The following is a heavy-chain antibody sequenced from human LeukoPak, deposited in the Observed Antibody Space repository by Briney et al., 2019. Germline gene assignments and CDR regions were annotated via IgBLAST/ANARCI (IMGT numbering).Heavy chain of an antibody. V-gene: IGHV3-20*04. CDR1: GFTVSSNY. CDR3: ARGTEVYYDSSSYYSY. CDR2: TNWSGGST. Sequence: GGSLRLSCAASGFTVSSNYMGWVRQDPGKGLEWVSGTNWSGGSTGYADSVKGRFTISRDNAKNSLYLQMNSLRAEDTALYYCARGTEVYYDSSSYYSYWGQGTLVTVSS. D-gene: IGHD3-22*01. J-gene: IGHJ4*02.